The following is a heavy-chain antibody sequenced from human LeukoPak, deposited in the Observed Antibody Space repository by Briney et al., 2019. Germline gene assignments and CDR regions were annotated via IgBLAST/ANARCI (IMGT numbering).Heavy chain of an antibody. CDR2: IIPIFGTA. CDR1: GGTFSSYA. J-gene: IGHJ5*02. Sequence: SVKVSCKASGGTFSSYAISWVRQAPGQGLEWMGGIIPIFGTANYAQKFQGRVTITADKSTSTAYMELSSLRSEDTAVYYCARRKWEPPGWFDPWGQGTLVTVSS. CDR3: ARRKWEPPGWFDP. D-gene: IGHD1-26*01. V-gene: IGHV1-69*06.